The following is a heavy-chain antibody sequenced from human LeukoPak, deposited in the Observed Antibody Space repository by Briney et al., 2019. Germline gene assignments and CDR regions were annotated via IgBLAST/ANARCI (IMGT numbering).Heavy chain of an antibody. Sequence: SETLSLTCTVSGGSISSSSYYWGWIRQPPGKGLEWIGSIYYSGSTYYNPSLKSRVTISVDTSKNQFSLKLSSVTAADTAVYYFARILGYSYGYRFYFDYWGQGTLVTVSS. CDR1: GGSISSSSYY. V-gene: IGHV4-39*01. D-gene: IGHD5-18*01. J-gene: IGHJ4*02. CDR3: ARILGYSYGYRFYFDY. CDR2: IYYSGST.